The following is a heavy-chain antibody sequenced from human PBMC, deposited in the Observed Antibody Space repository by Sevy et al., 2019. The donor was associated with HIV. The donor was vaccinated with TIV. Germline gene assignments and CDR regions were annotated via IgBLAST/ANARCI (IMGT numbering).Heavy chain of an antibody. V-gene: IGHV3-23*01. CDR3: AREGSYYGMDV. Sequence: GGSLRLSCAASGFTLGSYTMNWVRQAPGKGLEWVASISATGGSTYYADSVKGRFTISRDVSKGILYLQMNSLRAEDTAVYYCAREGSYYGMDVWGQGTTVTVSS. CDR1: GFTLGSYT. CDR2: ISATGGST. J-gene: IGHJ6*02.